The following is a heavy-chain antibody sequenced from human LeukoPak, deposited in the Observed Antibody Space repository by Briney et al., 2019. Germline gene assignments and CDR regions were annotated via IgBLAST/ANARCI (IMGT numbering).Heavy chain of an antibody. CDR3: ARGVCSGGSCYSEWNY. J-gene: IGHJ4*02. V-gene: IGHV4-34*01. CDR1: GGSPSGYY. D-gene: IGHD2-15*01. Sequence: SETLSLTCAVSGGSPSGYYWSSIRPPPGRGLECSGEINYSGSTNYNPSLKSRVTISVDTSKNQFSLKLSSVTAADTAVYYCARGVCSGGSCYSEWNYWGQGTLVTVSS. CDR2: INYSGST.